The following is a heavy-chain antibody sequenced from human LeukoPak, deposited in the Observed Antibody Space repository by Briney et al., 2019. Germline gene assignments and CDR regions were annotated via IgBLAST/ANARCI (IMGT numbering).Heavy chain of an antibody. CDR1: GFSFITYG. CDR2: ISYDGRNQ. J-gene: IGHJ4*02. CDR3: VKDRTINGRSSPFES. D-gene: IGHD1-26*01. V-gene: IGHV3-30*18. Sequence: GGSLRLSCAASGFSFITYGMHWVRQAPLTGLEWLAAISYDGRNQNYADSVKGRFTIFRDNSQNTLYLQMNSLRAEDTALYYCVKDRTINGRSSPFESWGQGTLVTVSS.